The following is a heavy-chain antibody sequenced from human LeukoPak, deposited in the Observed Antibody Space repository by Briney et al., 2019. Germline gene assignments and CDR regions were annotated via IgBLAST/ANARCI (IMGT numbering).Heavy chain of an antibody. J-gene: IGHJ4*02. Sequence: ESGPTLVKPTQTLTLTCTFSEFSLSTSGVGVGWIRQPPGKALEWLALIYWNDDKRYSPSLKSRLTITKDTSKNQVVLTMTNMDPVDTATYYSAHRQIVLVPAARGGFDYWGQGTLVTVSS. CDR3: AHRQIVLVPAARGGFDY. CDR2: IYWNDDK. D-gene: IGHD2-2*01. V-gene: IGHV2-5*01. CDR1: EFSLSTSGVG.